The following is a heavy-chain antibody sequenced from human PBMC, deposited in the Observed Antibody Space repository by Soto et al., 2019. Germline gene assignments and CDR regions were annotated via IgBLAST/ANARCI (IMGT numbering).Heavy chain of an antibody. CDR2: ITSGGGSTA. CDR3: AKVRVILVARGYFDL. Sequence: GGSLRLSCSSSGFTFTSYAMSWVRQAPGKGLEWVSAITSGGGSTAYYADPVKGRFTISRDNSNNTVFLQMNSLRAEDTALYYCAKVRVILVARGYFDLWGRGTLVTVSS. CDR1: GFTFTSYA. V-gene: IGHV3-23*01. D-gene: IGHD3-22*01. J-gene: IGHJ2*01.